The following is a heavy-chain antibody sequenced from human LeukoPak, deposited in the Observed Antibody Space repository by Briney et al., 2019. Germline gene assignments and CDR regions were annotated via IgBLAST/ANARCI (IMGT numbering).Heavy chain of an antibody. CDR3: ARSTATSASDY. D-gene: IGHD4-11*01. CDR2: ITASGDRT. J-gene: IGHJ4*02. Sequence: GGSLRLACAAAGFIFSNNAMTWVRQAPGKGLEWVSSITASGDRTFNADSVKGRFTISRDNSKNTLYLLMNSLRAEDTALYYCARSTATSASDYWGQGTLVTVSS. V-gene: IGHV3-23*01. CDR1: GFIFSNNA.